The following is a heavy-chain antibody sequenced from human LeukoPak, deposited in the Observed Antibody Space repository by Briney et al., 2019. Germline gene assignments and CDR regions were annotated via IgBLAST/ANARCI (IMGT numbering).Heavy chain of an antibody. J-gene: IGHJ4*02. CDR1: GFTFSSYN. Sequence: GGSLRLSCAASGFTFSSYNMNWVRQAAGKGLEGVSSISSSSSYIFYAGSVKGRFTISRDNAKNSLYLQMNSLRAEDTAVYYCARDSGDYVPFDYWGQGTLVTVSS. CDR2: ISSSSSYI. CDR3: ARDSGDYVPFDY. D-gene: IGHD4-17*01. V-gene: IGHV3-21*01.